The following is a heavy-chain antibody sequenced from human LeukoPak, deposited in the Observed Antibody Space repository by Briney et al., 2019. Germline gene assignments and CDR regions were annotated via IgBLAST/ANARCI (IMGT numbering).Heavy chain of an antibody. D-gene: IGHD3-22*01. V-gene: IGHV5-51*01. Sequence: GESLKISCRVSGYAFASYWIGWVRQVPGKGLEWMGIIYPDDSDTKYSPSFQGQVTISADKSISTAYLQWSSLKASDTAMYYCARAYYYDSSGYYYPTGWFDPWGQGTLVTVSS. CDR2: IYPDDSDT. CDR1: GYAFASYW. CDR3: ARAYYYDSSGYYYPTGWFDP. J-gene: IGHJ5*02.